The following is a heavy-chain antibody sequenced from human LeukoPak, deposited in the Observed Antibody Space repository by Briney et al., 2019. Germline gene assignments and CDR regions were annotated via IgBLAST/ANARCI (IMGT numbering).Heavy chain of an antibody. CDR1: GFTFSNYG. CDR3: LRGDRRDY. J-gene: IGHJ4*02. CDR2: IWYDGSNK. V-gene: IGHV3-33*01. Sequence: PGGSLRLSCAASGFTFSNYGMHWVRQAPGKGLEWVAFIWYDGSNKYYADSVKGRFIISRDNAKDSLYLQMNSLRVEDTAVYYCLRGDRRDYWGQGTLVTVSS.